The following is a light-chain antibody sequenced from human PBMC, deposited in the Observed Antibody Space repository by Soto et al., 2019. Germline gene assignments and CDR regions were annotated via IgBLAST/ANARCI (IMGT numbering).Light chain of an antibody. J-gene: IGKJ1*01. CDR1: QSLLQSNGYNY. Sequence: DIVMTQSPLSLPVTPGEPASISCNSSQSLLQSNGYNYLDWYLQKPGQSPQLLIYFGSYRASVVPDRFSGSVSGTDFTLQIRRVESEDVAIYYCMQAQQSPPTFGQGPEVESK. CDR3: MQAQQSPPT. V-gene: IGKV2-28*01. CDR2: FGS.